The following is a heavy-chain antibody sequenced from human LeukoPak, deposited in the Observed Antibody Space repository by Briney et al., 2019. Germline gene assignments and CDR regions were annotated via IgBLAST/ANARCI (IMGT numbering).Heavy chain of an antibody. CDR1: GFTFSSYA. J-gene: IGHJ3*02. V-gene: IGHV3-23*01. CDR3: AFGSGSYDDINALDI. CDR2: ISTSGGRT. Sequence: GGSLRLSCAASGFTFSSYAITWVRQAPGKGLECVSGISTSGGRTYYADSVKGRFTVSRDNSKNTLYLQMSSLRAEDTAVYFCAFGSGSYDDINALDIWGQGTMVTVSS. D-gene: IGHD3-10*01.